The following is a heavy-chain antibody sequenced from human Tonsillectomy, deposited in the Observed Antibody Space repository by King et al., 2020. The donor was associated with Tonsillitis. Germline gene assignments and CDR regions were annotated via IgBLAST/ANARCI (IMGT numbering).Heavy chain of an antibody. CDR1: GYSFTSYW. CDR2: IDPSDSYT. Sequence: VQLVESGEEVKKPGESLRISCKGSGYSFTSYWISWVRQMPGKGLEWMGRIDPSDSYTNYSPSFHGHVTISADKSISTAYLQWSSLKASDTAMYYCARHYSLRAGFDYWGQGTLVTVSS. J-gene: IGHJ4*02. CDR3: ARHYSLRAGFDY. V-gene: IGHV5-10-1*03. D-gene: IGHD1-26*01.